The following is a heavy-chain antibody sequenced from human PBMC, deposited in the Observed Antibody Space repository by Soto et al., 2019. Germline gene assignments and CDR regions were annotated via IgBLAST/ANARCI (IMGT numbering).Heavy chain of an antibody. J-gene: IGHJ4*02. CDR3: ARGPNYDYVWGSYRQIFDY. CDR1: GGSFSGYY. D-gene: IGHD3-16*02. Sequence: SETLSLTCAVYGGSFSGYYWGWTRQPPGKGLEWIGEINHSGSTNYNPSLKSRVTISVDTSKNQFSLKLSSVTAADTAVYYCARGPNYDYVWGSYRQIFDYWGQGTLVTVSS. V-gene: IGHV4-34*01. CDR2: INHSGST.